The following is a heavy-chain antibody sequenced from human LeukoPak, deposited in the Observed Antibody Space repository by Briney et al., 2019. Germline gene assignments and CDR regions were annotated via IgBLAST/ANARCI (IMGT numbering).Heavy chain of an antibody. CDR3: ARRADARPKGAFDI. Sequence: SETLSLTCAVSGVSVGSSSYYWGWIRQAPGKGLEWIATIYYSGSTYHNPSLQSRVTISADTSRNQFSLKLTSVTPSDTAVYYCARRADARPKGAFDIWGQGTLVTVSS. V-gene: IGHV4-39*01. CDR1: GVSVGSSSYY. D-gene: IGHD2-2*01. CDR2: IYYSGST. J-gene: IGHJ3*02.